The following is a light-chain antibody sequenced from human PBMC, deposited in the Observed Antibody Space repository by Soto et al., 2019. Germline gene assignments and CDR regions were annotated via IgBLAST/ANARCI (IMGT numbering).Light chain of an antibody. CDR3: QQRSNWPPRIT. Sequence: EIVLTQSPATLSLSPGERATLSCRASQSVSSYLAWYQQKPGQAPRLLIYDASNRATGIPARFSGSGSGTDFTLTISSLEPEDFAVYYCQQRSNWPPRITFGGGTKVDIK. CDR1: QSVSSY. J-gene: IGKJ4*01. CDR2: DAS. V-gene: IGKV3-11*01.